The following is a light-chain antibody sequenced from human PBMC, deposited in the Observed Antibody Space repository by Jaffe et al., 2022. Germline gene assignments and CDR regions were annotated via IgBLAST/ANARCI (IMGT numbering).Light chain of an antibody. V-gene: IGLV2-23*03. J-gene: IGLJ3*02. CDR1: SSDVGSYNL. CDR3: CSYAGSSTFVYWV. Sequence: QSALTQPASVSGSPGQSITISCTGTSSDVGSYNLVSWYQQHPGKAPKLMIYEGSKRPSGVSNRFSGSKSGNTASLTISGLQAEDEADYYCCSYAGSSTFVYWVFGGGTKLTVL. CDR2: EGS.